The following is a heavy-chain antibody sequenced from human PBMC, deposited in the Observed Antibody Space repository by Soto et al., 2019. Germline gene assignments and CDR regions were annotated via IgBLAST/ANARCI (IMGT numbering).Heavy chain of an antibody. Sequence: GGSLRLACATSGFTFSSYAMNWVRQAPGKGPEWVSGISGSGGSTYYADSVKGRFTISRDNSKNTLYLQMNSLRAEDTAVYYCGKPGYLGERNFAYLSSLDFWSQGTLVTVSS. V-gene: IGHV3-23*01. CDR2: ISGSGGST. CDR1: GFTFSSYA. CDR3: GKPGYLGERNFAYLSSLDF. D-gene: IGHD3-9*01. J-gene: IGHJ4*02.